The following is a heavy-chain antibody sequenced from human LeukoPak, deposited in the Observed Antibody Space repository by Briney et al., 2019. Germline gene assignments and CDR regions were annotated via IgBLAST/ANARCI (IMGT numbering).Heavy chain of an antibody. CDR3: ARHIFDSSGLPPDY. D-gene: IGHD3-22*01. Sequence: SETLSLTCTVSGGSISSSSYYWGWIRQPPGKGLEWLGRIYYSGSTYYNPSLKSRVTISVDTSKNQFSLKMSSVTAADTAIYYCARHIFDSSGLPPDYWGQGTLVTVSS. J-gene: IGHJ4*02. V-gene: IGHV4-39*01. CDR2: IYYSGST. CDR1: GGSISSSSYY.